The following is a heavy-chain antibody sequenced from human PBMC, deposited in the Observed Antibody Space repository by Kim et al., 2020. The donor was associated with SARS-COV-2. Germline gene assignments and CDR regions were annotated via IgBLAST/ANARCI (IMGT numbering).Heavy chain of an antibody. CDR3: ARGVLRYFDWYWDGMDV. V-gene: IGHV4-34*01. Sequence: SETLSLTCAVYGGSFSGYYWSWIRQPPGKGLEWIGEINHSGSTNYNPSLKSRVTISVDTSKNQFSLKLSSVTAADTAVYYCARGVLRYFDWYWDGMDVWG. CDR2: INHSGST. D-gene: IGHD3-9*01. CDR1: GGSFSGYY. J-gene: IGHJ6*01.